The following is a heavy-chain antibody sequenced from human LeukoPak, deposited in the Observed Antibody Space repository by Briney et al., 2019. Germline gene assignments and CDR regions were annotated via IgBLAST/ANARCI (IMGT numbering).Heavy chain of an antibody. Sequence: SETLSLTCTVSGGSFSSYYCIWIRQPPGKGLEWIGYIYYGEGTNSNPSLKSRVTVSLDKPNNQFSLKLTCVTAADTAVYYCATSKYSGAWYGFDSWGQGNLVTVSS. CDR1: GGSFSSYY. J-gene: IGHJ4*02. D-gene: IGHD2-8*02. CDR3: ATSKYSGAWYGFDS. CDR2: IYYGEGT. V-gene: IGHV4-59*08.